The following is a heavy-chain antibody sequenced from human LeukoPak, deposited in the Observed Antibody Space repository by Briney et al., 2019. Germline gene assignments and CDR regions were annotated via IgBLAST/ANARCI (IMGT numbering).Heavy chain of an antibody. CDR2: ISESDGST. D-gene: IGHD3-16*01. Sequence: GGSLRLSCAASGSTFSRYAMSWVRQAPGKGLEWLSAISESDGSTYYADSVKGRFTISRDNSKNTLYLQMNSLGADDTAVYFCXXXXXXXXXFGSIEEDYWGQGTLVTVSS. V-gene: IGHV3-23*01. J-gene: IGHJ4*02. CDR3: XXXXXXXXXFGSIEEDY. CDR1: GSTFSRYA.